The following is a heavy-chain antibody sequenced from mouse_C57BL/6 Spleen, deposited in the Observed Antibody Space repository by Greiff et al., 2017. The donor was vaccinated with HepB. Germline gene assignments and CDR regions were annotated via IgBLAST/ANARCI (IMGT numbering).Heavy chain of an antibody. D-gene: IGHD2-4*01. J-gene: IGHJ1*03. V-gene: IGHV5-17*01. CDR2: ISSGSSTI. CDR3: ARYDSDV. CDR1: GFTFSDYG. Sequence: VQLQESGGGLVKPGGSLKLSCAASGFTFSDYGMHWVRQAPEKGLEWVAYISSGSSTIYYADTVKGRFTISRDNAKNTPFLQLTSLRSEDTAMYYCARYDSDVWGTGTTVTVTS.